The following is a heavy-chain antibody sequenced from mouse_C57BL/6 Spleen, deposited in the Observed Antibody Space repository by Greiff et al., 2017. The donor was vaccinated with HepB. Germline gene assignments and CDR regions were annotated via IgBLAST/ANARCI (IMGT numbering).Heavy chain of an antibody. CDR1: GYTFTSYC. V-gene: IGHV1-64*01. CDR3: ARETASHYFDY. CDR2: IHPNSGST. D-gene: IGHD6-2*01. J-gene: IGHJ2*01. Sequence: QVQLQQPGAELVKPGASVKLSCKASGYTFTSYCMHWVKQSPGQGLEWIGMIHPNSGSTNYNEKFKSKATLTVDKSTSTAYMQLSSLTSEASAVYCGARETASHYFDYWGQGTTLTVSS.